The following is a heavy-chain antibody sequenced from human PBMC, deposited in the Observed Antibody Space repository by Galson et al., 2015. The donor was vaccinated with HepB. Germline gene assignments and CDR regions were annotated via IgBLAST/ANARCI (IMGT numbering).Heavy chain of an antibody. D-gene: IGHD6-25*01. V-gene: IGHV3-48*02. CDR2: ISSSGDNT. J-gene: IGHJ4*02. Sequence: SLRLSCAASGFTFSDFDMNWVRQTPGKGLEWISYISSSGDNTYHADSVKGRFTISRDNAKNLLYLQMNSLRDEDTAVYYCARGDSSGWDFENWGQGTLVAASS. CDR3: ARGDSSGWDFEN. CDR1: GFTFSDFD.